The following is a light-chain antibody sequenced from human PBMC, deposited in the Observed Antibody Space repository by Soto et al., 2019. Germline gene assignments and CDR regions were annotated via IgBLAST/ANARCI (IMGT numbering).Light chain of an antibody. CDR3: SSYTSSSTLVV. V-gene: IGLV2-14*01. CDR1: SSDVGGYNY. CDR2: DVS. J-gene: IGLJ2*01. Sequence: QSVLTQPASVSGSPGQSITIPCTGTSSDVGGYNYVSWYQQHPDKAPKLMIYDVSNRPSGVSNRFSGSKSGNTASLTISGLQAEDEADYYCSSYTSSSTLVVFGGGTKLTVL.